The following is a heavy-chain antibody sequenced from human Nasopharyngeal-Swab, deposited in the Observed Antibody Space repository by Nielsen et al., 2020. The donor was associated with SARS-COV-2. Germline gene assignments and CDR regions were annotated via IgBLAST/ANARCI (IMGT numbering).Heavy chain of an antibody. Sequence: GESLKISCAASGFTFSSYAMSWVRQAPGKGLEWVSGVSGSGGTKKYADSVKGRFTISRENSKNQLYLQMQSLRVEDTAVYYCAKDRYCSGGACHFSGFDYWGLGTLVTVSS. CDR1: GFTFSSYA. J-gene: IGHJ4*02. D-gene: IGHD2-15*01. V-gene: IGHV3-23*01. CDR2: VSGSGGTK. CDR3: AKDRYCSGGACHFSGFDY.